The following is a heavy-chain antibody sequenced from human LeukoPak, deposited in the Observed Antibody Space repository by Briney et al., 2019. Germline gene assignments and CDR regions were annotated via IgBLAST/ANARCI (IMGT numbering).Heavy chain of an antibody. Sequence: PGGSLRLSCAASGFTFSSYSMNWVRQAPGKGLEWVSSISSSSSYIYYADSVKGRFTISRDNAKNSLYLQMNSLRAEDTAMYYCARRITMVRGVDYWGQGTLVTVSS. V-gene: IGHV3-21*01. D-gene: IGHD3-10*01. J-gene: IGHJ4*02. CDR2: ISSSSSYI. CDR1: GFTFSSYS. CDR3: ARRITMVRGVDY.